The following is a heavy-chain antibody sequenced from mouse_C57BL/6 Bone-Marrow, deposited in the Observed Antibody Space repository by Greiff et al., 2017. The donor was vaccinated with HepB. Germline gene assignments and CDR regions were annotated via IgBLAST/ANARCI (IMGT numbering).Heavy chain of an antibody. CDR3: ARWGDYDGFDY. D-gene: IGHD2-4*01. V-gene: IGHV1-50*01. Sequence: VQLQQPGAELVKPGASVKLSCKASGYTFTSYWMQWVKQRPGQGLEWIGEIDPSDSYTNYNQKIKGKATLTVDTSSSTAYMQLSSLTSEDSAVYYCARWGDYDGFDYGGQGTTLTVSS. J-gene: IGHJ2*01. CDR2: IDPSDSYT. CDR1: GYTFTSYW.